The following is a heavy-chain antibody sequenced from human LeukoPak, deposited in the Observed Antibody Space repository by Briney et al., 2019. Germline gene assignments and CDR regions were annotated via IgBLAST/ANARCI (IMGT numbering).Heavy chain of an antibody. V-gene: IGHV1-18*01. Sequence: ASVKVSCKASGGTFSSYAISWVRQAPGQGLEWMGWISAYNGNTNYAQKLQGRVTMTTDTSTSTAYMELRSLRSDDTAVYYCASGASSGYYHYYYMDVWGKGTTVTVSS. CDR1: GGTFSSYA. J-gene: IGHJ6*03. CDR3: ASGASSGYYHYYYMDV. D-gene: IGHD3-22*01. CDR2: ISAYNGNT.